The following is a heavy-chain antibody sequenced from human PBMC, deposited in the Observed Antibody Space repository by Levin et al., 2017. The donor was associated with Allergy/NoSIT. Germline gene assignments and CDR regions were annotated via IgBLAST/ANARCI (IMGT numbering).Heavy chain of an antibody. J-gene: IGHJ4*02. CDR1: GFTISTYS. CDR3: VREKSFYYDSSGEN. CDR2: ISDTGSTI. Sequence: GESLKISCVASGFTISTYSMNWVRQAPGTGLEWVAYISDTGSTIYYADSVRGRFTISRDNAKNSLYLQMNSLRDEDTALYYCVREKSFYYDSSGENWGQGTRVTVSS. D-gene: IGHD3-22*01. V-gene: IGHV3-48*02.